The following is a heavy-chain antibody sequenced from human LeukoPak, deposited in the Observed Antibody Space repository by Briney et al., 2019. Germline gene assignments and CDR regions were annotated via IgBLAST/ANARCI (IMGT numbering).Heavy chain of an antibody. D-gene: IGHD2-2*01. J-gene: IGHJ4*02. Sequence: WIRQPPGKGLEWVSGITWNSGSIGYADFVKGRFTISRDNAKNSLYLQMNSLRAEDMALYYCAKDRGYQPSYYFDYWGQGTLVTVSS. CDR2: ITWNSGSI. CDR3: AKDRGYQPSYYFDY. V-gene: IGHV3-9*03.